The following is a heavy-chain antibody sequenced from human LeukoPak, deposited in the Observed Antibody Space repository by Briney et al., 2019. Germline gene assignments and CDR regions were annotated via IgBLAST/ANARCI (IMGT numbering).Heavy chain of an antibody. CDR2: ISYDGSNK. D-gene: IGHD3-3*01. CDR3: ARDPGGYYDFWSGYYTSYGMDV. CDR1: GFTFSSYA. V-gene: IGHV3-30*04. J-gene: IGHJ6*02. Sequence: GGSLRLSCAASGFTFSSYAMHWVRQAPGKGLEWVAVISYDGSNKYYADSVKGRFTISRDNSKNTLYLQMNSLRAEDTAVYYCARDPGGYYDFWSGYYTSYGMDVWGQGTTVTVSS.